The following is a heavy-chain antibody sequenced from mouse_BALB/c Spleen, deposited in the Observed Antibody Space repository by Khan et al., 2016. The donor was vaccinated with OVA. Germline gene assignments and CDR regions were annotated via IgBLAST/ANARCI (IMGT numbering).Heavy chain of an antibody. CDR2: ISNRGSTT. CDR1: GFTFSDYY. D-gene: IGHD2-3*01. CDR3: AREGDDGGLAY. V-gene: IGHV5-12*02. Sequence: EVELVESGGGLVQPGGSLTLSCPTSGFTFSDYYMYWVRQTPAKRLEWVAYISNRGSTTYYPATVRGRFTISRDNAKNTLYLQMSRLKSEDTAMYYCAREGDDGGLAYWGRGTLVTVSA. J-gene: IGHJ3*01.